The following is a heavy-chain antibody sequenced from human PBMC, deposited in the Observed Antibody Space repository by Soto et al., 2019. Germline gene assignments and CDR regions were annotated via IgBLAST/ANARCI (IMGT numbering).Heavy chain of an antibody. CDR1: GGSFKSGSYS. D-gene: IGHD3-3*01. V-gene: IGHV4-61*01. J-gene: IGHJ4*02. CDR3: ARDFAYFDS. Sequence: SETLSLTCTVSGGSFKSGSYSWSWIRPPPGKGLEWIGYVYHTGRTSYNPSLKSRVSISMDTSKNQFSLNLDSVTAADTAVYFCARDFAYFDSWGQGTLVTVSS. CDR2: VYHTGRT.